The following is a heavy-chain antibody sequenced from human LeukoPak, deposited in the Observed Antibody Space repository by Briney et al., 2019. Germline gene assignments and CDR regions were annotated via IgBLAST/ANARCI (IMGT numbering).Heavy chain of an antibody. V-gene: IGHV4-34*01. CDR2: INHSGST. J-gene: IGHJ4*02. Sequence: PSETLSLTCAVYGGSFSGYYWSWIRQPPGKGLEWIGEINHSGSTNYNPSLKSRVTISVATSKNQFSLKLSSVTAADTAVYYCARVGAYYYGSGSYLDYWGQGTLVTVSS. D-gene: IGHD3-10*01. CDR3: ARVGAYYYGSGSYLDY. CDR1: GGSFSGYY.